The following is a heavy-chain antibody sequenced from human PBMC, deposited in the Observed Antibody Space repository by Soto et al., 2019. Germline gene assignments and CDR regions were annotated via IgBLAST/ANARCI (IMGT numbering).Heavy chain of an antibody. CDR3: ARGGVTAAAGTPYYYGMDV. CDR2: IIPIFGTA. J-gene: IGHJ6*02. Sequence: QVQLVQSGAEVKKPGSSVKVSCKASGGTFSSYAISWVRQAPGQGIEWMGGIIPIFGTANYAQKFQGRVTITADESTSTAYMELSSLRSEDTAVYYCARGGVTAAAGTPYYYGMDVWGQGTTVTVSS. V-gene: IGHV1-69*01. CDR1: GGTFSSYA. D-gene: IGHD6-13*01.